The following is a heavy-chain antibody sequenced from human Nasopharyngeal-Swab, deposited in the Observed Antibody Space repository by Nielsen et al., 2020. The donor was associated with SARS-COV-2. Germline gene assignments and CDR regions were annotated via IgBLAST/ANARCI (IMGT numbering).Heavy chain of an antibody. CDR1: GFTFNNFY. Sequence: GGSLRLSCAASGFTFNNFYMQWVRQVPGKGLMWVSRISSDGRRTTYADSVKGRFTISRDNAENSLYLQMNSLRDDDTAVYYCARRAGDAFDMWGRGTMVTVSS. CDR2: ISSDGRRT. V-gene: IGHV3-74*03. CDR3: ARRAGDAFDM. J-gene: IGHJ3*02.